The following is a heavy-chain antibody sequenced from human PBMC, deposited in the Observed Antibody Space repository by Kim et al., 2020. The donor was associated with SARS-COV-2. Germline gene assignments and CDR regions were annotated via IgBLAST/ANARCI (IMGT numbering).Heavy chain of an antibody. D-gene: IGHD3-22*01. J-gene: IGHJ4*02. CDR3: ARGRYDSSPFDY. Sequence: YNSTLKSRLTIAVDTSMNQFSMKLGSVTAADTAVYYCARGRYDSSPFDYWGQGTLVTVSS. V-gene: IGHV4-39*01.